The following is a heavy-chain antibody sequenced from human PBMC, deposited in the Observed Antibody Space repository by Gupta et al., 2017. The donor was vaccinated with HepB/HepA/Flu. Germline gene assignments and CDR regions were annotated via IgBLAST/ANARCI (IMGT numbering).Heavy chain of an antibody. CDR1: GLAFSRSW. CDR3: ARKKYYDDTSDLGWFDP. D-gene: IGHD3-22*01. Sequence: EEQLVASGGGLVQPGGSLRLSCAASGLAFSRSWMTWVRQAPGKGLEWVATINQDGSEKHYVDSVKGRFTISRDNAKNSLHLQMNSLRADDTAVYYCARKKYYDDTSDLGWFDPWGRGILVTVSS. J-gene: IGHJ5*02. CDR2: INQDGSEK. V-gene: IGHV3-7*03.